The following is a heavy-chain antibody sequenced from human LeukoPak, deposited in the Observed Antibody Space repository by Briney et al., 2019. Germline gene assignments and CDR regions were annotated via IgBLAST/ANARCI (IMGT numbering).Heavy chain of an antibody. CDR2: ISGSGGST. V-gene: IGHV3-23*01. J-gene: IGHJ6*03. D-gene: IGHD6-19*01. Sequence: GGTLRLSCVASGFTFSTYGMSWVRQAPGKGLEWVSAISGSGGSTYYADSVKGRFTISRDNAKNSLYLQMNSLRAEDTAVYYCARVRSPSGGLNELTQYYYYYYMDVWGKGTTVTVSS. CDR1: GFTFSTYG. CDR3: ARVRSPSGGLNELTQYYYYYYMDV.